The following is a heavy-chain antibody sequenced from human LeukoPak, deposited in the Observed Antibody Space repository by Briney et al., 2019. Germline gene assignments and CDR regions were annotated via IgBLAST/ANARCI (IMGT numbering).Heavy chain of an antibody. V-gene: IGHV3-7*02. Sequence: GGSLRLSCAASGFTFSSYWMSWVRQAPGKGLEWVANIKQDGSEKYYVDSVKGRFTISRDNAKNSLYLQMKSLGAEDTAVYYCANQQHTGSYWGAIDYWGQGTLVTVSS. CDR3: ANQQHTGSYWGAIDY. CDR2: IKQDGSEK. J-gene: IGHJ4*02. D-gene: IGHD1-26*01. CDR1: GFTFSSYW.